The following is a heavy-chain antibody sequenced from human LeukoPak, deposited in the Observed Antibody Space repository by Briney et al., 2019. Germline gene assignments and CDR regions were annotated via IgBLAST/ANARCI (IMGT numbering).Heavy chain of an antibody. CDR3: ARAAYDSSGYYY. Sequence: GASVKVSCKASGGTFSSYAISWVRQAPGQGLEWMGGIIPIFGTANYAQKFQGRVTITADESTSTAYMELRSLRSDDTAVYYCARAAYDSSGYYYWGQGTLVTVSS. J-gene: IGHJ4*02. D-gene: IGHD3-22*01. CDR1: GGTFSSYA. V-gene: IGHV1-69*13. CDR2: IIPIFGTA.